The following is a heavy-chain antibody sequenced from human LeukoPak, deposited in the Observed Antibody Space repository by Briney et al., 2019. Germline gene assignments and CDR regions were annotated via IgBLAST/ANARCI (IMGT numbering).Heavy chain of an antibody. Sequence: PGGSLRLSCAAAGFTFSSDWMHWVRQAPGKGLVWVSRINSDGSSTSYADTVKGRFTISRDNLKNTLYLQMNSLRAEDTAVYYCARDPPHDNSVGFDRWGQGTLVTVSS. J-gene: IGHJ5*02. CDR2: INSDGSST. D-gene: IGHD3-22*01. CDR1: GFTFSSDW. V-gene: IGHV3-74*01. CDR3: ARDPPHDNSVGFDR.